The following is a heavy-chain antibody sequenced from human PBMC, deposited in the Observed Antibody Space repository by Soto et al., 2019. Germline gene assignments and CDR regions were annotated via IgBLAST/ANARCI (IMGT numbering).Heavy chain of an antibody. J-gene: IGHJ4*02. CDR1: GYNFINYW. CDR2: IQPGDTDT. Sequence: VESLKISCKPSGYNFINYWIGLVRQPPVKGPEWKVFIQPGDTDTKYNPYFRGQITISVDKSISSAFLQWTSLRASDTAMYYCGRLDPTQDRCDSWGQGPMVTASS. V-gene: IGHV5-51*01. CDR3: GRLDPTQDRCDS. D-gene: IGHD3-16*02.